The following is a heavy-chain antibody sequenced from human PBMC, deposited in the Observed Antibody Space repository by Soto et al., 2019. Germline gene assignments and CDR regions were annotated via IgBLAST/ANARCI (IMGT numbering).Heavy chain of an antibody. CDR1: GYTFSSYG. CDR3: ARGGLEFDP. CDR2: ISAYNGNT. V-gene: IGHV1-18*01. D-gene: IGHD1-1*01. J-gene: IGHJ5*02. Sequence: QVQLVQSGAEVKKPGASVKVSCKASGYTFSSYGISWVRQAPGQGLEWMGWISAYNGNTHYAQNIQGRVTMTTVIFTSTAYMVARSLRSDDRAVYYCARGGLEFDPWSHGTLFTFSP.